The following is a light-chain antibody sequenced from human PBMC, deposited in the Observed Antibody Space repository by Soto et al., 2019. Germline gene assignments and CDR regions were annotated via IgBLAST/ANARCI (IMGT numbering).Light chain of an antibody. Sequence: QPVLTQSPSASASLGASVKLTCTLSSGHSSYAIAWHQQQPETGPRYLMKLNSDGSHNKGDGIPDRFSGSSSGAERYLTISSLQSEDEADDYCQTWYTGFSVVFGGGTKLTVL. CDR2: LNSDGSH. J-gene: IGLJ2*01. CDR3: QTWYTGFSVV. CDR1: SGHSSYA. V-gene: IGLV4-69*01.